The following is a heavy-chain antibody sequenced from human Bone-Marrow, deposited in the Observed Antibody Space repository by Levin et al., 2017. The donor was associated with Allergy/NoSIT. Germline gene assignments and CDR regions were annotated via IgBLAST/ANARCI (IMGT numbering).Heavy chain of an antibody. V-gene: IGHV3-48*02. D-gene: IGHD6-13*01. CDR1: RFTFSNSG. Sequence: PGGSLRLSCAASRFTFSNSGMNWVRQAPGKGLEWVSFISSSSATIYYADSVKGRFTIFRDNAKNSLYLQMNSLRDEDTAVYYCASQGSSWYNWFDPWGQGPLVIVSS. CDR3: ASQGSSWYNWFDP. CDR2: ISSSSATI. J-gene: IGHJ5*02.